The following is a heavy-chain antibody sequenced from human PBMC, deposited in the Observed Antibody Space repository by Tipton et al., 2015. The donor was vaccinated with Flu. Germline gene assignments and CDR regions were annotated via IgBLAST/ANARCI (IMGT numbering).Heavy chain of an antibody. CDR1: GFTFSDYW. J-gene: IGHJ4*02. Sequence: GSLRLSCVGSGFTFSDYWISWVRQAPGKGLEWVANINQDGSEKYYVDSVTGRFTISRDNPKNSVFLQMNSLRVEDTAVYFCVRAIAAVGAYWGQGTLVTVSS. CDR3: VRAIAAVGAY. CDR2: INQDGSEK. V-gene: IGHV3-7*01. D-gene: IGHD6-13*01.